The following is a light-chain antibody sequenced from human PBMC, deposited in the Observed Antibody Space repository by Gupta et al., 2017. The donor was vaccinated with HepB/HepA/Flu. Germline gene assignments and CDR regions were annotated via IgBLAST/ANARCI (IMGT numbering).Light chain of an antibody. J-gene: IGKJ4*01. CDR2: AAS. CDR3: KQYESYPYT. CDR1: QGISSY. V-gene: IGKV1-8*01. Sequence: AIRITQSPSSFSASTGDRVTITCRASQGISSYLAWYQQKPGKAPKLLIYAASTLQSGVPSRFSGSGSGTDFTRTISCMQSEDCATDDCKQYESYPYTFGGGTKVEIK.